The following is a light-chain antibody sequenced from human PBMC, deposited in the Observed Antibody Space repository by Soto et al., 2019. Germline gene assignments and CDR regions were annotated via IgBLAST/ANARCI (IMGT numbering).Light chain of an antibody. CDR2: DAS. CDR3: QQRSDWPLT. V-gene: IGKV3-11*01. Sequence: IGLTHSPATLSLSPGERATLSCRASQSVSSYLAWYQQKPGQAPRLLIYDASNRATGIPARFSGSGSGTDFTLTISSLEPEDFAVYYCQQRSDWPLTFGGGTKVDIK. CDR1: QSVSSY. J-gene: IGKJ4*01.